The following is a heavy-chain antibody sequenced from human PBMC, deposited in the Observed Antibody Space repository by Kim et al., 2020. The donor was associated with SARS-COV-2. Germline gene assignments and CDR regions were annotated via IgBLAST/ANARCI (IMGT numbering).Heavy chain of an antibody. V-gene: IGHV4-31*03. CDR2: IYYSGST. CDR3: AIGPRGSTYGMDV. J-gene: IGHJ6*02. Sequence: SETLSLTCTVSGGSISSGGYYWSWIRQHPGKGLEWIGYIYYSGSTYYNPSLKSRVTISVDTSKNQFSLKLSSVTAADTAVYYCAIGPRGSTYGMDVWGQGTTVTVSS. D-gene: IGHD4-4*01. CDR1: GGSISSGGYY.